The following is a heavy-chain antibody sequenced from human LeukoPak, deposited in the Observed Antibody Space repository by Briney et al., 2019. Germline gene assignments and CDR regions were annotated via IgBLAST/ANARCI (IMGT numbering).Heavy chain of an antibody. Sequence: GASVKVSCKASGYTFTSYGISWVRQAPGQGLEWMGWISAYNGNTNYAQKLQGRVTMTTDTSTSTAYMELRSLRSDDTAVYYCARAVIQLWRLYYFDYWGQGTLVTVSS. J-gene: IGHJ4*02. CDR1: GYTFTSYG. D-gene: IGHD5-18*01. V-gene: IGHV1-18*01. CDR3: ARAVIQLWRLYYFDY. CDR2: ISAYNGNT.